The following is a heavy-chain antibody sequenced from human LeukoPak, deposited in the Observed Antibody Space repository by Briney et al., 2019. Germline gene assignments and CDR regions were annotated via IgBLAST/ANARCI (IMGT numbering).Heavy chain of an antibody. CDR2: INSDGSTT. CDR3: ARDTPSVAARQDAFDI. V-gene: IGHV3-74*01. D-gene: IGHD6-6*01. CDR1: GFTFSNYW. J-gene: IGHJ3*02. Sequence: GGSLRLSCAASGFTFSNYWMHWVRQAPGEGLVWVSRINSDGSTTSYASFVKGRFTISRDNAKNTLYLQMNSLRAEDTAVYYCARDTPSVAARQDAFDIWGQGTMVTVSS.